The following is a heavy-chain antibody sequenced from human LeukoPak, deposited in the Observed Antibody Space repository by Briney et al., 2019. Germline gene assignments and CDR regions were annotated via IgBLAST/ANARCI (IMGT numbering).Heavy chain of an antibody. D-gene: IGHD3-9*01. CDR2: ISAYNGNT. CDR1: GYTFTSYG. CDR3: AREPWYYDILTGSTGVWYFDY. J-gene: IGHJ4*02. V-gene: IGHV1-18*01. Sequence: ASVKVSCKASGYTFTSYGISWVRQAPGQGLEWMGWISAYNGNTNYAQKLRGRVTMTTDTSTSTAYMELRSLRSDDTAVYYCAREPWYYDILTGSTGVWYFDYWGQGTLVTVSS.